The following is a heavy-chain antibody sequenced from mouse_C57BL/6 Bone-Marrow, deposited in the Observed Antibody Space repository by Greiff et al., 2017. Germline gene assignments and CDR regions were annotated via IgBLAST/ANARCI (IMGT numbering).Heavy chain of an antibody. Sequence: QVQLQQPGAELVKPGASVKLSCKASGYTFTSYWMQWVKQRPGQGLEWIGEIDPSDSYANYTQKFKGKATLTVDTSSSTAYMPLSSLTSEDAAVYYCARSNYDYWGQGTTLTVSS. CDR3: ARSNYDY. CDR2: IDPSDSYA. J-gene: IGHJ2*01. V-gene: IGHV1-50*01. CDR1: GYTFTSYW. D-gene: IGHD2-5*01.